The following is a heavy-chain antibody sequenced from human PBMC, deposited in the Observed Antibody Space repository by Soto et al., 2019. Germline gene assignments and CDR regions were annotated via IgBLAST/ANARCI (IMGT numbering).Heavy chain of an antibody. V-gene: IGHV4-59*01. CDR3: ARAPRGNYGYPSYFDY. CDR1: GASISSYY. D-gene: IGHD3-10*01. CDR2: IYYSGST. J-gene: IGHJ4*02. Sequence: SETLSLTCTVSGASISSYYWSLIRQPPGKGLEWIGYIYYSGSTNYNPSLKSRVTISVDTSKNQFSLKLSSVTAADTAVYYCARAPRGNYGYPSYFDYWGQGTLVTVSS.